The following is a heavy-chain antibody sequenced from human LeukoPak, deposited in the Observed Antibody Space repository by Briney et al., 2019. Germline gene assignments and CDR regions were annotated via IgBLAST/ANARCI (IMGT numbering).Heavy chain of an antibody. D-gene: IGHD1-14*01. V-gene: IGHV3-30*02. Sequence: GRSLRLSCAASGFTFSSYGTHWVRQAPGKGLEWVGFIRYDGSNKYYADSVKGRFTISRDNSKNTLYLQMNSLRGEDTAVYYCAKDLNQASWTFDYWGQGTLVTVSS. CDR2: IRYDGSNK. CDR1: GFTFSSYG. CDR3: AKDLNQASWTFDY. J-gene: IGHJ4*02.